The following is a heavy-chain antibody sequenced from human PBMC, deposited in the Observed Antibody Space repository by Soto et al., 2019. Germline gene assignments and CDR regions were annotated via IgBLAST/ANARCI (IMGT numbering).Heavy chain of an antibody. CDR3: AGGWEVVVGAHY. V-gene: IGHV1-2*02. J-gene: IGHJ4*02. Sequence: ASVKGSCKASGYTFTGYLMHWVRQAPGQGLEWMGWINTNNGGTNSAQKFQGRVTMTMDTSINTAYMELSSLRSDDTAIYYCAGGWEVVVGAHYRGQGPLVTVSS. CDR2: INTNNGGT. D-gene: IGHD2-15*01. CDR1: GYTFTGYL.